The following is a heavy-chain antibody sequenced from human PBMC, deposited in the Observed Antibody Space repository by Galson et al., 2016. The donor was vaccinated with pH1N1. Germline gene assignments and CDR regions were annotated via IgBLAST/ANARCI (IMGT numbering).Heavy chain of an antibody. V-gene: IGHV1-69*01. J-gene: IGHJ2*01. Sequence: SVKVSCKASGGTFSSYGISWVRQAPGQGLEWMGGLIPIFDTPKYAQTFKGRATITADESTSTAYMELSSLRSEDTAVYYCASEDYYDTDLIDWYFDLWGRGTLVTVSS. D-gene: IGHD3-22*01. CDR1: GGTFSSYG. CDR3: ASEDYYDTDLIDWYFDL. CDR2: LIPIFDTP.